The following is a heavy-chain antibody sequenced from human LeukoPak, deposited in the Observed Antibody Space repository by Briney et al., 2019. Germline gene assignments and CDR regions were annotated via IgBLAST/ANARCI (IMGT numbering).Heavy chain of an antibody. V-gene: IGHV1-2*02. Sequence: ASVKVSCKASGYTFTGYYMHWVRQAPGQGLEWMGWINPNSGGTNYAQKFQGRVTMTRDTSISTAYMELSRLRSDDTAVYYCTSRITMVRGVIAVDYWGQGTLVTVSS. CDR1: GYTFTGYY. D-gene: IGHD3-10*01. J-gene: IGHJ4*02. CDR3: TSRITMVRGVIAVDY. CDR2: INPNSGGT.